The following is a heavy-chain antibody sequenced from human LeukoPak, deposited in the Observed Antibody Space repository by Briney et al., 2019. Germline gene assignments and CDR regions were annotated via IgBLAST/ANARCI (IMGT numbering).Heavy chain of an antibody. CDR1: GFTLSDHY. Sequence: GGSLRLSCAASGFTLSDHYMDWVRQAPGKGLEWVGRSRHKAKRYSTEYAASVKGRFTISRDDSKNSLYLQMNSLRAEDTAVYYCERNQSIAAAAYCFAPGGKGTRVPVPS. J-gene: IGHJ5*02. CDR3: ERNQSIAAAAYCFAP. V-gene: IGHV3-72*01. CDR2: SRHKAKRYST. D-gene: IGHD6-13*01.